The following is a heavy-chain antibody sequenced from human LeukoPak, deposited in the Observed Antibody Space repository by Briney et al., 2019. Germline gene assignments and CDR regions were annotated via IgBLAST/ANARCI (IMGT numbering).Heavy chain of an antibody. CDR3: ARETSPPNKERFWDV. V-gene: IGHV3-21*01. D-gene: IGHD1-26*01. Sequence: GGSLRLSCAASGFTFSSYSMNWVRQAPGKGLEWVSSISSSSSYIYYADSVKGRFTITRDNAKNSLYLQMNSLRAEDTAVYYCARETSPPNKERFWDVWGQGTTVTVSS. CDR1: GFTFSSYS. J-gene: IGHJ6*02. CDR2: ISSSSSYI.